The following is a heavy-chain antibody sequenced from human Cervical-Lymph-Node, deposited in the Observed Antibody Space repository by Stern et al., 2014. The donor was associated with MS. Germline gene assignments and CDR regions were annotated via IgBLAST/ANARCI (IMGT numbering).Heavy chain of an antibody. CDR2: IWYDGSNE. CDR3: VAYASGANINF. CDR1: GFTFSTHG. D-gene: IGHD2-2*01. Sequence: DQLVESGGGVVQPGTSLRLSCAAFGFTFSTHGVHWVRQAPGKGLEWVAVIWYDGSNEAYVSSVKGRVTISRDNSKNMLYLQMNSLRAEDTAVYYCVAYASGANINFWGQGTLVTVSS. V-gene: IGHV3-33*01. J-gene: IGHJ4*02.